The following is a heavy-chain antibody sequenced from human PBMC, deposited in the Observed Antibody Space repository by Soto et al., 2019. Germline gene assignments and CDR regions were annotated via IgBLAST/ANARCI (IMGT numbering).Heavy chain of an antibody. CDR2: VHPSGST. D-gene: IGHD5-18*01. CDR1: IASLGDHY. Sequence: SETLSLTCAFFIASLGDHYWAWIRQSPDNGLEWIGEVHPSGSTDYNPSLKSRLTLSLDTSKNQFSLKVASVTAADTAVYFCARGKPSGYRFGPRNFFYYGLDVWGPGTTVTVSS. CDR3: ARGKPSGYRFGPRNFFYYGLDV. J-gene: IGHJ6*02. V-gene: IGHV4-34*01.